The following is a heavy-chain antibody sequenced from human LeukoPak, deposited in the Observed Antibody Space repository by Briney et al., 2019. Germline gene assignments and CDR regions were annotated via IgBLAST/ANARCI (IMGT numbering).Heavy chain of an antibody. CDR3: AKTGSSSWGYFDY. CDR1: GFTFSSYA. V-gene: IGHV3-23*01. D-gene: IGHD6-13*01. J-gene: IGHJ4*02. CDR2: ISGSGGST. Sequence: GGSLRLSCAASGFTFSSYAMSWVRQAPGKGLEWVSAISGSGGSTYYADSVKGRFTISRVNSKNTLYLQMNSLRAEDTAVYYCAKTGSSSWGYFDYWGQGTLVTVSS.